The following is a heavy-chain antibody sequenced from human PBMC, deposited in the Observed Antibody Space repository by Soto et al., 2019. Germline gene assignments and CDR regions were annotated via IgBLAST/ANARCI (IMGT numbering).Heavy chain of an antibody. D-gene: IGHD6-6*01. CDR1: GFTFSSYA. V-gene: IGHV3-23*01. CDR2: ISGSGGST. Sequence: GGSLRLSCAASGFTFSSYAMSWVRQAPGKGLEWVSAISGSGGSTYYADSVKGRFTISRDNSKNTLYLQMNSLRAEDTAVYYCAKDHGEYSRFYGMDVWGQGTTVTVSS. CDR3: AKDHGEYSRFYGMDV. J-gene: IGHJ6*02.